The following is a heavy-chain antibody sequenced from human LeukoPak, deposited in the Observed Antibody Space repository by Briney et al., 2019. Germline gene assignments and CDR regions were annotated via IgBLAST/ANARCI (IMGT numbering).Heavy chain of an antibody. V-gene: IGHV5-51*01. D-gene: IGHD5-18*01. CDR2: IYPGDSDT. CDR1: GYSFTSYW. CDR3: ARSDGIQLSDFDY. J-gene: IGHJ4*02. Sequence: GESLKISCKGSGYSFTSYWIGWVRQMPGKGLEWMGIIYPGDSDTRYSPSFQGQVTISADKSISTAYPQWGSLKASDTAMYYCARSDGIQLSDFDYWGQGTLVTVSS.